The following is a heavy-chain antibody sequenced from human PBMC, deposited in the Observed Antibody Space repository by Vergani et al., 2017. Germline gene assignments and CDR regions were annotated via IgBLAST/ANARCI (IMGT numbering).Heavy chain of an antibody. J-gene: IGHJ5*02. D-gene: IGHD6-19*01. CDR3: ASDTHSGQRADR. CDR2: IHYSENT. Sequence: QVQPQESGPGLVKSSETLFLTCSVSFDSIRNLYCNWIRQPPGKGLEWIGSIHYSENTNYNPSLKTRVTISVDTSKNQFSLTLTSVTAADTAVYYCASDTHSGQRADRWGQGILVTVTS. CDR1: FDSIRNLY. V-gene: IGHV4-59*11.